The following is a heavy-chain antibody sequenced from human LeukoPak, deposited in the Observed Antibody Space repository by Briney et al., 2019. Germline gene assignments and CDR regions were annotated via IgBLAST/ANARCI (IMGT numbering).Heavy chain of an antibody. CDR1: GFTFSSYA. V-gene: IGHV3-30*04. D-gene: IGHD2-2*01. Sequence: GRSLRLSYAASGFTFSSYAMHWVRQAPGKGLEWVAVISYDGSNKYYADSVKGRFTISRDNSKNTLYLQMNSLRAEDTAVYYCARPLRYCSSTSCYYFDYWGQGTLVTVSS. CDR3: ARPLRYCSSTSCYYFDY. J-gene: IGHJ4*02. CDR2: ISYDGSNK.